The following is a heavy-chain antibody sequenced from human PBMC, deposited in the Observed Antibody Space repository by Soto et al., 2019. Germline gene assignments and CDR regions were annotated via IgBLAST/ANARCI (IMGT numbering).Heavy chain of an antibody. Sequence: EVQLLESGGGLVQPGGSLRLSGAASGLTFSGNGIPWVGRPPGKGLEWVSFSSATGAGTYYADSVKGRFTISRDNSKNTLYLQMTSLRADDTAVYYCAKDRRAGGNYGFYSDFWGQGALVIVSS. CDR1: GLTFSGNG. V-gene: IGHV3-23*01. D-gene: IGHD1-7*01. J-gene: IGHJ4*02. CDR2: SSATGAGT. CDR3: AKDRRAGGNYGFYSDF.